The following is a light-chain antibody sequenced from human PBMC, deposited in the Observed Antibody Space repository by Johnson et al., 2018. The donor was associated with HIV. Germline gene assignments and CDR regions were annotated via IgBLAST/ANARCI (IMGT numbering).Light chain of an antibody. V-gene: IGLV1-51*01. J-gene: IGLJ1*01. CDR2: DNN. CDR3: GTWDSSLYAYV. CDR1: SSNIGNNY. Sequence: QSVLTQPPSVSAAPGQKVTISCSGSSSNIGNNYVSWYQQLPGTAPKLLIYDNNKRPSGIPDRFSGSKSGTSATLGITGLQTGDEADYYCGTWDSSLYAYV.